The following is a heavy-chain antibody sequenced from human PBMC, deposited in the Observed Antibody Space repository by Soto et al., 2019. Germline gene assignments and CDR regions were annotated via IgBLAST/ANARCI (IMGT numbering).Heavy chain of an antibody. CDR3: ARSYYDILTGYYTPLFDY. D-gene: IGHD3-9*01. CDR2: IDPSDSYT. V-gene: IGHV5-10-1*01. J-gene: IGHJ4*02. CDR1: GYSFTSYW. Sequence: GESLKISCKGSGYSFTSYWISWVRQMPGKGLEWMGRIDPSDSYTNYSPSFQGHVTISADKSISTAYLQWSSLKASDTAMYYCARSYYDILTGYYTPLFDYWGQGTLVTVSS.